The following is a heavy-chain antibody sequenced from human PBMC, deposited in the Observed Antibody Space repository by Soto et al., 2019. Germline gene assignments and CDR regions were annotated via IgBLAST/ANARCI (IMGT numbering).Heavy chain of an antibody. Sequence: QVQLAQSGAEVKKPGASVKVSCKASGYTFSDYYMHWVRQAPGQGLEWMGWINPDSGGTKYTQKFQGKVTMTRDSSISTAYMELSGLRSADTAVYYCTRKARDYNFVYSGQGTLVTVSS. CDR1: GYTFSDYY. J-gene: IGHJ4*02. D-gene: IGHD4-4*01. V-gene: IGHV1-2*02. CDR2: INPDSGGT. CDR3: TRKARDYNFVY.